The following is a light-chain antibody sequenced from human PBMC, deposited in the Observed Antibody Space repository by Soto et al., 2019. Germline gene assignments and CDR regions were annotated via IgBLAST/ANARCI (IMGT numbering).Light chain of an antibody. CDR2: GAS. V-gene: IGKV1-27*01. Sequence: DIQMTQSPSSLSASVGDRVTITCRASQGIYNYLAWYQQKPGKVPKLLIYGASTLQSGVPSRFSGSGAGTDFTLTISSLQPEDVATYYCQKYSSAAPKFTFGGGNKVEIK. CDR1: QGIYNY. CDR3: QKYSSAAPKFT. J-gene: IGKJ4*01.